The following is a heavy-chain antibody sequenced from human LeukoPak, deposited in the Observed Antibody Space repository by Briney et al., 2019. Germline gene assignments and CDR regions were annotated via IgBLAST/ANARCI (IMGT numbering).Heavy chain of an antibody. J-gene: IGHJ4*02. CDR2: ISSSGSTI. D-gene: IGHD1-26*01. CDR1: GFTFSSYE. Sequence: GGSLRLSCAASGFTFSSYEMNWVRQAPGKGLEWVSYISSSGSTIYYADSVKGRFTISRDNAKNSLYLQMNSLRAEDTAVCYCARIKVKGGYVGYWGQGTLVTVSS. V-gene: IGHV3-48*03. CDR3: ARIKVKGGYVGY.